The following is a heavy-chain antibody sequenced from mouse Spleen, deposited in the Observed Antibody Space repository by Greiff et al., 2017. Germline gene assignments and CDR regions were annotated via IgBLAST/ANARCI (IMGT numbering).Heavy chain of an antibody. V-gene: IGHV5-9-3*01. Sequence: EVQVVESGGGLVKPGGSLKLSCAASGFTFSSYAMSWVRQTPEKRLEWVATISSGGSYTYYPDSVKGRFTISRDNAKNTLYLQMSSLRSEDTAMYYCAKTGGFAYWGQGTLVTVSA. CDR1: GFTFSSYA. CDR3: AKTGGFAY. J-gene: IGHJ3*01. CDR2: ISSGGSYT. D-gene: IGHD4-1*01.